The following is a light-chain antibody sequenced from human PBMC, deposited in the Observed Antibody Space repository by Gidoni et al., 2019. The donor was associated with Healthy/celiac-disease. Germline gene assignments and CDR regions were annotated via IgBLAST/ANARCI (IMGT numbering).Light chain of an antibody. CDR3: QQRSNWPSPT. CDR1: QSVSSY. J-gene: IGKJ4*01. V-gene: IGKV3-11*01. Sequence: EILLTPSPATLSLSPGQRATISCRASQSVSSYLAWYQQKPGQAPRLLIYDASNRATGLPARFSGSGSGTDFTLTISSLEPEDFAVYYCQQRSNWPSPTFGGGTKVEIK. CDR2: DAS.